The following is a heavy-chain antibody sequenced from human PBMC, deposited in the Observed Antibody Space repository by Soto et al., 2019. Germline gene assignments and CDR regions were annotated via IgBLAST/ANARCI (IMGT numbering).Heavy chain of an antibody. J-gene: IGHJ4*02. CDR3: ARPKSGSYYIYYFDY. V-gene: IGHV1-69*12. CDR2: IVPISGTA. D-gene: IGHD1-26*01. Sequence: QVQLVQSGAEVKKPGSSVKVSCKSSGGTFSSYAISWVRQAPGQGLEWMGGIVPISGTANYAQKFHGRVTITADESTSTAYMELSSLRSEDTAVYYCARPKSGSYYIYYFDYWGQGTLVTVSS. CDR1: GGTFSSYA.